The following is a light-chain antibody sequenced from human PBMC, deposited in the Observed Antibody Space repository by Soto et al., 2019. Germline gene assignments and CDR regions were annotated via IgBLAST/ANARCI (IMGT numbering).Light chain of an antibody. V-gene: IGKV3-20*01. CDR3: QQYGSSST. CDR1: QSVSSSY. CDR2: GAS. J-gene: IGKJ5*01. Sequence: EIVLTQSPGTLSLSPGESGTRSCRASQSVSSSYLAWYQQKPGQAPRLLIYGASSRPTGIPDRFSGSGSGTDFTLTISRLEPEDFAVYYCQQYGSSSTFGQGTRLEF.